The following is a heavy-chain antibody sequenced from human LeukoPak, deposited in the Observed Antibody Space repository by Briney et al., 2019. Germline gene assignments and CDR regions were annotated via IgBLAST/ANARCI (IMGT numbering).Heavy chain of an antibody. D-gene: IGHD3-3*01. CDR1: GGSISSYY. CDR2: IYYSGST. V-gene: IGHV4-59*01. CDR3: ARDLNFSGGDPYYDFWSVMGRFDP. Sequence: SETLSLTFTVSGGSISSYYWSWIRQPPGKGLEWIGYIYYSGSTNYNPSLKSRVTISVDTSKNQFSLKLSSVTAADTAVYYCARDLNFSGGDPYYDFWSVMGRFDPWGQGTLVTVSS. J-gene: IGHJ5*02.